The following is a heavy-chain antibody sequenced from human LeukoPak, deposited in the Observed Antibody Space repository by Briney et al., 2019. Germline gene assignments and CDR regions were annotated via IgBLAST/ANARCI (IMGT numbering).Heavy chain of an antibody. CDR3: AKRVSGGPAPYYFDY. D-gene: IGHD4-23*01. CDR1: GFTFSSYA. J-gene: IGHJ4*02. CDR2: ISSSGGST. V-gene: IGHV3-23*01. Sequence: PGGSLRLSCAASGFTFSSYAMSWVRQAPGKGLEWVSAISSSGGSTYYADSGKGRFTISRDNSKNTLYLQMNSLRAEDTAVYYCAKRVSGGPAPYYFDYWGQGTLVTVSS.